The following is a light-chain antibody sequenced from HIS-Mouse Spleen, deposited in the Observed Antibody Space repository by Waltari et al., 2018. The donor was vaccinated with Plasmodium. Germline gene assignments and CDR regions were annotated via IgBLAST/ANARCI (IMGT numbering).Light chain of an antibody. CDR1: QRVSNN. Sequence: EIVMTQSPATLSVSPGERATLSCRASQRVSNNLAWYQHKPGQAPRLLSYGASTRATGIPARFSGSGSGTEFTLTISSLQSEDFAVYYCQQYNNWSFTFGPGTKVDIK. CDR3: QQYNNWSFT. CDR2: GAS. V-gene: IGKV3-15*01. J-gene: IGKJ3*01.